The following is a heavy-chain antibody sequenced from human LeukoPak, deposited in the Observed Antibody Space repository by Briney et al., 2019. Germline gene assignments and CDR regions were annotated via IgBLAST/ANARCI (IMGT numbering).Heavy chain of an antibody. CDR3: AKGSTTSCYSHFDY. V-gene: IGHV3-23*01. J-gene: IGHJ4*02. Sequence: GGSLRLSCAASGFTFSSYWMHWVRQAPGKGLEWVSAISGSGGNTYYADSVKGRFTISRDNSKNTLYLQMNSLRAEDTAIYYCAKGSTTSCYSHFDYWGQGNLVTVSS. CDR2: ISGSGGNT. CDR1: GFTFSSYW. D-gene: IGHD2-2*01.